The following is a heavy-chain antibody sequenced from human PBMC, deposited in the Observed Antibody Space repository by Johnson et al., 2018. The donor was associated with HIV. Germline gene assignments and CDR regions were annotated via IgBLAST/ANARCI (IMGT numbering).Heavy chain of an antibody. V-gene: IGHV3-11*04. CDR3: ARKQWLAKISSDAFDI. CDR2: ISSSGSTI. J-gene: IGHJ3*02. D-gene: IGHD6-19*01. CDR1: GFTFSDYY. Sequence: QVQLVESGGGLVKPGGSLRLSCAASGFTFSDYYMSWIRQAPGKGLEWVSYISSSGSTIYYAGSVKGRFTISRENAKNSLYLQMNSLRAEDTAVYYCARKQWLAKISSDAFDIWGQGTMVTVSS.